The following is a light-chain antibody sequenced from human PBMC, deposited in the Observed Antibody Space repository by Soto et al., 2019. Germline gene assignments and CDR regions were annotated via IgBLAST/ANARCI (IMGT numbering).Light chain of an antibody. V-gene: IGKV3-15*01. Sequence: EIVMTQSPATLSVSPGERATFSCRASQSVSSNLAWYQQKPGQAPRLLIYGASIRATGIPARFSGSGSGTEFTLTISTLQSEDFAIYYCQQYKNWPAITFGQGTRLEIK. CDR3: QQYKNWPAIT. J-gene: IGKJ5*01. CDR1: QSVSSN. CDR2: GAS.